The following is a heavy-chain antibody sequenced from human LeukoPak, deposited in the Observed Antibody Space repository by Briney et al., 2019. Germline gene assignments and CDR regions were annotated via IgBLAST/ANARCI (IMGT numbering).Heavy chain of an antibody. CDR1: GFTFSSYS. J-gene: IGHJ4*02. Sequence: GGSLRLSCAASGFTFSSYSMNWVRQAPGKGLEWVSYISSTSSTIYYADSVKGRFTISRDNARNSLYLQMNSLRDEDTAVYYCARDRIAMAVAGTPLDYWGQGTLVTVSS. CDR3: ARDRIAMAVAGTPLDY. V-gene: IGHV3-48*02. D-gene: IGHD6-19*01. CDR2: ISSTSSTI.